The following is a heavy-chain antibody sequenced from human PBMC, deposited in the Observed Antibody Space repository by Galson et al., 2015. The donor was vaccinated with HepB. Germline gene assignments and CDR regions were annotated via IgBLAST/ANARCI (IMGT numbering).Heavy chain of an antibody. CDR2: IYYSGST. CDR3: ARGDSGSYSTWWSVNFDY. J-gene: IGHJ4*02. V-gene: IGHV4-59*01. Sequence: ETLSLTCTVSGGSISSYYWSWIRQPPGKGLEWIGYIYYSGSTNYNPSLKSRVTISVDTSKNQFSLKLSSVTAADTAVYYCARGDSGSYSTWWSVNFDYWGQGTLVTVSS. D-gene: IGHD1-26*01. CDR1: GGSISSYY.